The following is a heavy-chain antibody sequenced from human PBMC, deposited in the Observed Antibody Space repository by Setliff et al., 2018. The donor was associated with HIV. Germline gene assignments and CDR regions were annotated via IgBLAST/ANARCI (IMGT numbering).Heavy chain of an antibody. CDR3: AKGGYGGAYYVAGY. CDR2: INRDGSER. D-gene: IGHD5-18*01. Sequence: PGGSLRLSCAASGFTFTGNWMTWVRQAPGKGLEWVANINRDGSERNYVDSVKGRFTIARDDSKNTVSLQMTNLGTGDTATYYCAKGGYGGAYYVAGYWGQGTLVTVSS. V-gene: IGHV3-7*01. J-gene: IGHJ4*02. CDR1: GFTFTGNW.